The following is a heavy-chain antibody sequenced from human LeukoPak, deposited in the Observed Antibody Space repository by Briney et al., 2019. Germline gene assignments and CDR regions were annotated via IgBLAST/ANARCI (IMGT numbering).Heavy chain of an antibody. Sequence: GGSLRLSCAASGFTVRTYGMTWVRQAPGKGLEWVSSISGGESSLYYADSVKGRFTISRDTSKDTLYLEMNSLRVEDTAIYYCAIQAMIGIRDDYWGQGIMVTVSS. CDR3: AIQAMIGIRDDY. J-gene: IGHJ4*02. CDR2: ISGGESSL. V-gene: IGHV3-23*01. D-gene: IGHD3-3*02. CDR1: GFTVRTYG.